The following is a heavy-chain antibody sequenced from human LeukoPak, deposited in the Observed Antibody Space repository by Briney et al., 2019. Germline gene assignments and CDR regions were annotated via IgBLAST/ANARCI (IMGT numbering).Heavy chain of an antibody. J-gene: IGHJ4*02. V-gene: IGHV4-39*01. Sequence: GSLRLSCAASGFTVSSNYMSWVRQPPGKGLEWIGSIYYSGSTYYNPSLKSRVTISVDTSKNQFSLKLSSVTAADTAVYYCARHWAPVTTIDYWGQGTLVTVSS. CDR3: ARHWAPVTTIDY. CDR2: IYYSGST. D-gene: IGHD4-17*01. CDR1: GFTVSSNY.